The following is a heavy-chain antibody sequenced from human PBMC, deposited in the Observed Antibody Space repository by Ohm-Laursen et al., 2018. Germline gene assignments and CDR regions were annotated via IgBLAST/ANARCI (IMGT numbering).Heavy chain of an antibody. CDR3: ARDGYGDRRANYYYYYGMDV. D-gene: IGHD4-17*01. CDR1: GGTFSSYA. Sequence: ASVKVSCKASGGTFSSYAISWVRQAPGQGLEWMGGIIPIFGTANYAQKFQGRVTITADKSTSTAYMELSSLRSEDTAVYYCARDGYGDRRANYYYYYGMDVWGQGTTVTVSS. CDR2: IIPIFGTA. J-gene: IGHJ6*02. V-gene: IGHV1-69*06.